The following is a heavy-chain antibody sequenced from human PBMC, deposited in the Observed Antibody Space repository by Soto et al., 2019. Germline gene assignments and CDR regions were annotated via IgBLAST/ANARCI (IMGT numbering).Heavy chain of an antibody. Sequence: GGSLRLSCAASGFTFDDYTMHWVRQAPGKGLEWVSLISWDGGSTYYADSVKGRFTISRDNSKNSLYLQMNSLRTEDTALYYCAKDIARGHGWWPRGYYYYGMDVWGQGTTVTVSS. CDR1: GFTFDDYT. J-gene: IGHJ6*02. CDR2: ISWDGGST. V-gene: IGHV3-43*01. D-gene: IGHD6-19*01. CDR3: AKDIARGHGWWPRGYYYYGMDV.